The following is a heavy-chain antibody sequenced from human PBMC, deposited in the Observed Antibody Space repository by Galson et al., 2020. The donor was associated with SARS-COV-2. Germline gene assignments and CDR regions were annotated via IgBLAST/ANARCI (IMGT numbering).Heavy chain of an antibody. Sequence: GGSLRLSCAASGFTFSSYGMHWVRQAPGKGLEWVAVIWYDGSNKYYADSVKGRFTISRDNSKNTLYLQMNSLRAEDTAVYYCARGSTYYDSSGYDNYYYYYGMDVWGQGTTVTVSS. CDR2: IWYDGSNK. CDR1: GFTFSSYG. J-gene: IGHJ6*02. D-gene: IGHD3-22*01. V-gene: IGHV3-33*01. CDR3: ARGSTYYDSSGYDNYYYYYGMDV.